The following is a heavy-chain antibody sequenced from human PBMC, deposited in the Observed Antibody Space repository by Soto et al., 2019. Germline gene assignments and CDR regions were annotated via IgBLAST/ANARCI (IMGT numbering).Heavy chain of an antibody. CDR1: GFTVRANY. V-gene: IGHV3-53*01. Sequence: GGSLRLSCAVSGFTVRANYMSWVRQAPGKGLEWVSVIYSGGTTYYADSVKGRFIISRDISKNTLYLQMNILRAEDTAVYYCARGIVLVPAAIGSHYYYYGMDVWGQGTTVTVSS. D-gene: IGHD2-2*02. J-gene: IGHJ6*02. CDR3: ARGIVLVPAAIGSHYYYYGMDV. CDR2: IYSGGTT.